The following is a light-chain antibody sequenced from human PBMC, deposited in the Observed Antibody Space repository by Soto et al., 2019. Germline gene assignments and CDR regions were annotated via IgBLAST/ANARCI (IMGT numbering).Light chain of an antibody. J-gene: IGLJ1*01. Sequence: VLTQPPSACGTPGQRFTISCSGTTSNIGSNYVNWYQQLPGTAPKLLIYSNNQRPSGVPDRFSGSRSGTSASLAISGLQSEDEADYYFETWDDSMNASVFGTGTKVTVL. V-gene: IGLV1-44*01. CDR1: TSNIGSNY. CDR3: ETWDDSMNASV. CDR2: SNN.